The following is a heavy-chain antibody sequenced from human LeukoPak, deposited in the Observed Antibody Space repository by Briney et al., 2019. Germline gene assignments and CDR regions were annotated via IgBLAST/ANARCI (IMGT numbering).Heavy chain of an antibody. J-gene: IGHJ4*02. CDR3: TRPLGVYCSGGSCYSN. D-gene: IGHD2-15*01. Sequence: GGSLRLSCAAFGFTFSGSAMHWVRQASGKGLEWVGRIRSKANSYATAYAASVKGRFTISRDDSKNTAYLQMNSLKTEDTAVYYCTRPLGVYCSGGSCYSNWGQGTLVTVSS. CDR2: IRSKANSYAT. V-gene: IGHV3-73*01. CDR1: GFTFSGSA.